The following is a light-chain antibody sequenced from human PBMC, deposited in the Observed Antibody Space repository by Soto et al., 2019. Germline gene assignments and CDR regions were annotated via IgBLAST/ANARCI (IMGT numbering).Light chain of an antibody. V-gene: IGLV2-14*01. CDR1: SSDVGGYNY. Sequence: QSALTQPASVSGSPGQSITISCTGTSSDVGGYNYVSWYQQHPGKAPKLMIYEVSNRPSGVSNRFSGSKSGNTASLTISGLQAEDEADYYCSSYTSSSTLVFGGGTQLP. J-gene: IGLJ3*02. CDR2: EVS. CDR3: SSYTSSSTLV.